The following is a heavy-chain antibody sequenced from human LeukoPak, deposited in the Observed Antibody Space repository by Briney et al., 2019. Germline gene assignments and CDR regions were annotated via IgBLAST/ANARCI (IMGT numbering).Heavy chain of an antibody. CDR2: IYYSGRT. Sequence: SETLSFTCTVSGGSISSYDWSWNRQPPGKGLEGIGYIYYSGRTNYTPSLKSRVTISVDTSKNQLSPKLSSVTAADTAVYYCARNGRYYDSYFDYWGQGTLVTVSS. D-gene: IGHD3-22*01. V-gene: IGHV4-59*01. J-gene: IGHJ4*02. CDR3: ARNGRYYDSYFDY. CDR1: GGSISSYD.